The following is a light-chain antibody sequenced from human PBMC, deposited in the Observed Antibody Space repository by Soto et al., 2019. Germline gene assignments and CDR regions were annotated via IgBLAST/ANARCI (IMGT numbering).Light chain of an antibody. CDR2: DTS. V-gene: IGKV1-5*01. CDR3: QQYNSYSRT. CDR1: QSLSGW. Sequence: DIQMTQSPSTLSVSVGDRVTITCRASQSLSGWLAWYQQKPGKAPNLLIYDTSTLKSGVPSRFSGSGSGTDFTLTISSLQPEDFATYYCQQYNSYSRTFGQGTKVEV. J-gene: IGKJ1*01.